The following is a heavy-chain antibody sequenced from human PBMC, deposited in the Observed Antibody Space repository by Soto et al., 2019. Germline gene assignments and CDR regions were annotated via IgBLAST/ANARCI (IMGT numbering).Heavy chain of an antibody. J-gene: IGHJ6*02. CDR2: ISYDGSNK. D-gene: IGHD3-3*01. CDR3: AREYYDFWSGYYSPFTNYYYGMDV. Sequence: VGSLRLSCAASGFTFSSYAMHWVRQAPGKGLEWVAVISYDGSNKYYADSVKGRFTTSRDNSKNTLYLQMNSLRAEDTAVYYCAREYYDFWSGYYSPFTNYYYGMDVWGQGTTVTVSS. CDR1: GFTFSSYA. V-gene: IGHV3-30-3*01.